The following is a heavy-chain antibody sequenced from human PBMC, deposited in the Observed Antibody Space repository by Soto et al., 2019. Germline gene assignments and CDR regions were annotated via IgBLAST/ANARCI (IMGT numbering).Heavy chain of an antibody. CDR2: INPKSGGT. J-gene: IGHJ6*02. CDR3: ARGDSTDCSNGVCSFFYNHDMDV. Sequence: GSVKVSCKASGYTFTGYHIHWVRQAPGQGLEWLGRINPKSGGTSTAQKFQGWVTMTTDTSISTASMELTRLTSDDTAIYYCARGDSTDCSNGVCSFFYNHDMDVWGQGTTVTVSS. CDR1: GYTFTGYH. V-gene: IGHV1-2*04. D-gene: IGHD2-8*01.